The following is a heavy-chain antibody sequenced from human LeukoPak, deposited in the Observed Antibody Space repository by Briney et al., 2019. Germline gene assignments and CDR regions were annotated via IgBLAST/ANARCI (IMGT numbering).Heavy chain of an antibody. CDR2: ISGSGGST. Sequence: GGSLRLSCAVSGFTFSNYAMAWVRQAPGKGLEWVSGISGSGGSTYYADSLKGRFIISRDNSNNTVFLQMNSLRAEDTAIYYCAKGTGVGGDDAFDIWGQGTMVTVSS. CDR3: AKGTGVGGDDAFDI. D-gene: IGHD3-3*01. CDR1: GFTFSNYA. J-gene: IGHJ3*02. V-gene: IGHV3-23*01.